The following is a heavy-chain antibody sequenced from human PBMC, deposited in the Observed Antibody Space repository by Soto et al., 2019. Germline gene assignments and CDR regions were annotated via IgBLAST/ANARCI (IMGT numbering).Heavy chain of an antibody. J-gene: IGHJ6*02. CDR3: ARESYYTMDV. CDR2: IDSSTKYT. CDR1: GFTFRDYY. V-gene: IGHV3-11*05. Sequence: QVQLVESGGGLVRPGGSLRLSCEASGFTFRDYYMTWFRQAPGKGLEWLSYIDSSTKYTNYADSVKGRFTISRDNAKNSLYLQVNSLRADDTAVYHCARESYYTMDVWGQGTMVTVSS.